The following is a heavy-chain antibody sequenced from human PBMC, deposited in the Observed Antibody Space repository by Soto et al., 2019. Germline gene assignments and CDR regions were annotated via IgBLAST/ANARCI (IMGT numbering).Heavy chain of an antibody. CDR1: GFTFSSYW. CDR2: IKQDGSEK. D-gene: IGHD3-9*01. J-gene: IGHJ6*02. CDR3: ARYLPSRLRYKPLDV. V-gene: IGHV3-7*01. Sequence: GGSLRLSCAASGFTFSSYWMSWVRQAPGKGLEWVANIKQDGSEKYYVDSVKGRFTISRDNAKNSLYLQMNSLRAEDTAVYYCARYLPSRLRYKPLDVWGQGTTVTVSS.